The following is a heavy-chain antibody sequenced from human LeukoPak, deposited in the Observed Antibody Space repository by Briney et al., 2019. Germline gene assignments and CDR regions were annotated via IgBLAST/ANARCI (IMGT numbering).Heavy chain of an antibody. J-gene: IGHJ6*02. D-gene: IGHD6-13*01. CDR1: GYTFTSYY. CDR2: INPSGGST. CDR3: ARARFSAALGFGMDV. V-gene: IGHV1-46*01. Sequence: GASVKVSCKASGYTFTSYYMHWVRQAPGQGLEWMGIINPSGGSTSYAQKFQGRVTMTRDTSTSTVYMELSSLRSEDTAVYYCARARFSAALGFGMDVWGQGTTVTVSS.